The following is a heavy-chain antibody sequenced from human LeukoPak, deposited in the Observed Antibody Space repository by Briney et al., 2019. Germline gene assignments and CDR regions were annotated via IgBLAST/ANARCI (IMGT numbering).Heavy chain of an antibody. V-gene: IGHV4-59*08. CDR3: ARHGGGPGSCYYGMDV. Sequence: SETLSLTCTVSGGSISSYYWSWIRQPPGKGLEWIGYIYYSGSTNYNPSLKSRVTKSVDTSKNQFSLRLSSVTAADTAVYYCARHGGGPGSCYYGMDVWGQGTTVTVSS. D-gene: IGHD1-26*01. J-gene: IGHJ6*02. CDR2: IYYSGST. CDR1: GGSISSYY.